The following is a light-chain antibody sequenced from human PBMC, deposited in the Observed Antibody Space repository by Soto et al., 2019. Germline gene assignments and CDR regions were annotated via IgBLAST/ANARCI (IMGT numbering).Light chain of an antibody. CDR2: DAS. CDR3: QQYNTYSTWT. Sequence: DIQMTQSPSTLSASVGDRVTISCRASQSISNWLAWYQQKPGKAPKLLISDASNLQSGVPSRFSGSGSGTEFTLTISSLQPDDFATYYCQQYNTYSTWTFGQGTKGDIK. J-gene: IGKJ1*01. V-gene: IGKV1-5*01. CDR1: QSISNW.